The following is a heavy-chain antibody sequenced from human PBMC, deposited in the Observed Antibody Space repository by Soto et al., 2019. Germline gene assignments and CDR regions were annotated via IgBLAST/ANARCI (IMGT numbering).Heavy chain of an antibody. CDR2: IYYSGST. Sequence: SQTLSLTCTVSGGSISSGGYYWSWIRQHPGKGLEWIGYIYYSGSTYYNPSLKSRVTISVDTSKNQFSLKLSSVTAADTAVYYGARDGRVAVVRGVNGWFDPWGQGTLVTVSS. CDR3: ARDGRVAVVRGVNGWFDP. D-gene: IGHD3-10*01. V-gene: IGHV4-31*03. CDR1: GGSISSGGYY. J-gene: IGHJ5*02.